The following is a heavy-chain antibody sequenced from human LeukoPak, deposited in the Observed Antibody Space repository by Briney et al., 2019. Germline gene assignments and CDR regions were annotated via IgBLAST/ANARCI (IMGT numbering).Heavy chain of an antibody. CDR3: AKDLGYSYGSGAFDY. CDR2: IRYDGSNK. Sequence: PGGSLRLSCAASGFTFSSYGMHWVRQAPGKGLEWVAFIRYDGSNKYYADSVKGRFTISRDNSKNTLYLQMNSLRAEDTAVYYCAKDLGYSYGSGAFDYWGQGTLVTVSS. V-gene: IGHV3-30*02. J-gene: IGHJ4*02. CDR1: GFTFSSYG. D-gene: IGHD5-18*01.